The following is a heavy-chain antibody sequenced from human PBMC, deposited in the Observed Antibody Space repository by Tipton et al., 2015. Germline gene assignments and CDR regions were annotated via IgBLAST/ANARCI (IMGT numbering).Heavy chain of an antibody. J-gene: IGHJ4*02. CDR3: ARSGGYGWDS. CDR2: IKPDGSDS. D-gene: IGHD5-12*01. CDR1: GFTFSSSW. V-gene: IGHV3-7*01. Sequence: SLRLSCAASGFTFSSSWMHWVRQAPGKGLEWVANIKPDGSDSYYLDSVKGRFTFSRDNAKNSLYLQMDSLRVEDTAVYYCARSGGYGWDSWGQGTLVTVSS.